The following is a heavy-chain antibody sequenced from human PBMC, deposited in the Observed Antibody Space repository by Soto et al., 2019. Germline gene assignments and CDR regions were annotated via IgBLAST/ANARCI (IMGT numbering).Heavy chain of an antibody. V-gene: IGHV1-69*08. J-gene: IGHJ5*01. CDR3: ARGIVAGTTSWFDS. D-gene: IGHD1-7*01. CDR1: GGTLSSYA. CDR2: IIPILGTA. Sequence: QVQLVQSGAEVKTPGSSVKVSCRTSGGTLSSYAIYWVRQAPGQGLEWMGRIIPILGTANYAQSFQGRVTITADKSTSTADMELSSLKSEDTAIYYCARGIVAGTTSWFDSWGQGTLVTVSS.